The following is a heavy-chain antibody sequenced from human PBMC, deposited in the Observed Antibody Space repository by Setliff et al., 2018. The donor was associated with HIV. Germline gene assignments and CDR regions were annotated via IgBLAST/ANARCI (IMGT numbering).Heavy chain of an antibody. Sequence: ASETLSLTCTVSGGSISSYYWSWIRQPPGKGLEWIGYIYYTGSTTYNPSLNSLVTISVDTSKNQFSLKLSSVTAADTAVYYCARSPLNYYDKSDAFDIWGQGTMVTVSS. V-gene: IGHV4-59*12. CDR1: GGSISSYY. CDR2: IYYTGST. J-gene: IGHJ3*02. CDR3: ARSPLNYYDKSDAFDI. D-gene: IGHD3-22*01.